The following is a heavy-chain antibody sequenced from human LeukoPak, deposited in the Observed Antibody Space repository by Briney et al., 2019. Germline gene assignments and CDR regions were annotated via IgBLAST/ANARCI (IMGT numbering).Heavy chain of an antibody. V-gene: IGHV3-23*01. CDR3: ARDHCSSTSCYEYYYYYYMDV. CDR2: ISGSGGST. J-gene: IGHJ6*03. CDR1: GFTFSSYA. Sequence: GGSLRLSCAASGFTFSSYAMSWVRQAPGKGLEWVSAISGSGGSTYYADSVKGRFTISRDNSKNTLYPQMNSLRGDDTAVYYCARDHCSSTSCYEYYYYYYMDVWGKGTTVTVSS. D-gene: IGHD2-2*01.